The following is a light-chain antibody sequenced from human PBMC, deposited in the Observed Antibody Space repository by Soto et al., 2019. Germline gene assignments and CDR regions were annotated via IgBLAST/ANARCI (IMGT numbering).Light chain of an antibody. Sequence: DIQMTQSPSSLSASVGDRVTITCRASQGIRNYLAWYQQKPGKVPKHLIYAASTLQYGVPSRFSGSGSGTDFTLSISSLQPEDVATYYCQKYNSAPALTFGGGTKVEIK. V-gene: IGKV1-27*01. CDR2: AAS. J-gene: IGKJ4*01. CDR3: QKYNSAPALT. CDR1: QGIRNY.